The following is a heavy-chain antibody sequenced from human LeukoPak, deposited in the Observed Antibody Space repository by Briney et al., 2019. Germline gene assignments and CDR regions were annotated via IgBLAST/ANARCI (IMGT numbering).Heavy chain of an antibody. Sequence: SETLSFTCTVSGGSISSYYWSWIRQPPGKGPEWIGYIYHSGSTYYNPSLKSRVTISVDRSKNQFSLKLSSVTAADTAVYYCARESTATGYPYYFDSWGQGALVTVSS. CDR3: ARESTATGYPYYFDS. CDR1: GGSISSYY. J-gene: IGHJ4*02. CDR2: IYHSGST. D-gene: IGHD6-13*01. V-gene: IGHV4-59*12.